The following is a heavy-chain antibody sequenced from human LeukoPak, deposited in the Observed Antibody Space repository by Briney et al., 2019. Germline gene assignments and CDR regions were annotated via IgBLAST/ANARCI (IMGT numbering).Heavy chain of an antibody. CDR3: AREGYYGSGSPPSLYFDY. V-gene: IGHV3-30-3*01. CDR1: GFTFRNYV. D-gene: IGHD3-10*01. CDR2: TSSDLNVK. J-gene: IGHJ4*02. Sequence: GGSLGLSRAASGFTFRNYVIHWVRQAPGKGLEWVAVTSSDLNVKLYADSVKGRFTISRDNSRSTLYLQMNSLRPEDTAIYYCAREGYYGSGSPPSLYFDYWGQGTLVTVSS.